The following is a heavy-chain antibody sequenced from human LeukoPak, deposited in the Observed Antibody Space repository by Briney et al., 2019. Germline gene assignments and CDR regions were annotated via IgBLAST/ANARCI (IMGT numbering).Heavy chain of an antibody. D-gene: IGHD6-19*01. V-gene: IGHV4-38-2*01. Sequence: SETLSLTCAVSGYSLSSGYYWGWIRQPPGKGLEWIGSIYHSGSTYYNPSLKSRVTISVDTSKNQFSLKLSSVTAADTAVYYCARQPYSSGWDYWGQGTLVTVSS. CDR3: ARQPYSSGWDY. CDR2: IYHSGST. J-gene: IGHJ4*02. CDR1: GYSLSSGYY.